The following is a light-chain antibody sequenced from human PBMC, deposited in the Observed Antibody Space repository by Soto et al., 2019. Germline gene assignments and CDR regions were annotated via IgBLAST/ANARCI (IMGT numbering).Light chain of an antibody. J-gene: IGLJ3*02. CDR2: SND. CDR3: AAWDDSLNGWV. Sequence: QSVLTQPPSASGTPGQRVTISCSGSSTNIGINTVNWYQHLPGTAPKLIISSNDHRPSGVPDRFSGSKSGTSASLAISGLQSEDEADYYCAAWDDSLNGWVFGGGTKLTVL. V-gene: IGLV1-44*01. CDR1: STNIGINT.